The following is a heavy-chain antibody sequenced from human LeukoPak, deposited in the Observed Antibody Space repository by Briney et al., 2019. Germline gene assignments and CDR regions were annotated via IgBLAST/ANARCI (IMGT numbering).Heavy chain of an antibody. J-gene: IGHJ4*02. D-gene: IGHD3-3*01. V-gene: IGHV4-30-2*01. CDR1: GDSISSGGYY. CDR3: ARGLGITIFGVVTHPFDY. CDR2: INHSGST. Sequence: PSQTLSLTCAVSGDSISSGGYYWSWIRQPPGKGLEWIGEINHSGSTNYNPSLKSRVTISVDTSKNQFSLKLSSVTAADTAVYYCARGLGITIFGVVTHPFDYWGQGTLVTVSS.